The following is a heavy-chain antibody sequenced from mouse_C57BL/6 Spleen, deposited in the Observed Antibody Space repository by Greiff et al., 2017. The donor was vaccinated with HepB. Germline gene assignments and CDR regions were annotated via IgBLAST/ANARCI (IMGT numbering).Heavy chain of an antibody. V-gene: IGHV5-17*01. CDR2: ISSGSSTI. J-gene: IGHJ2*01. CDR1: GFTFSDYG. CDR3: ARGVVGYYFDD. D-gene: IGHD1-1*01. Sequence: EVHVVESGGGLVKPGGSLKLSCAASGFTFSDYGMHWVRQAPGKGLEWVAYISSGSSTIYYADTVKGRFTISRDNAKNTLCLQMTSLRSEDTAMYYCARGVVGYYFDDWGQGTTLTVSS.